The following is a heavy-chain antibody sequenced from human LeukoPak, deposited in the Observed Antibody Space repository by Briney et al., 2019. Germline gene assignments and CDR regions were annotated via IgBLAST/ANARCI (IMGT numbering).Heavy chain of an antibody. CDR1: VFTFSSYW. D-gene: IGHD7-27*01. Sequence: GGSLTLSCAASVFTFSSYWMHWVRQARGKGVVWVSRINSDGSSTSYADSVKGRFTISRDNAKNTLYLQMNSLSAEDTAVYYCAKEGDWGSGWAFDIWGQGTMVTVSS. J-gene: IGHJ3*02. CDR2: INSDGSST. V-gene: IGHV3-74*01. CDR3: AKEGDWGSGWAFDI.